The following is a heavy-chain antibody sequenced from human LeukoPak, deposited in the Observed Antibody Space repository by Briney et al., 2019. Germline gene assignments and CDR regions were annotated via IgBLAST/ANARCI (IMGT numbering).Heavy chain of an antibody. CDR1: GFTFSSYA. V-gene: IGHV3-23*01. D-gene: IGHD3-3*01. J-gene: IGHJ6*03. Sequence: PGGSLRLSCAASGFTFSSYAMSWVRQAPGKGLEWVSAISGSGGSTYYADSVKGRFTISRDNAKNSLYLQMNSLRAEDTAVYYCAREYYDFWSGYYNYYYMDVWGKGTTVTVSS. CDR2: ISGSGGST. CDR3: AREYYDFWSGYYNYYYMDV.